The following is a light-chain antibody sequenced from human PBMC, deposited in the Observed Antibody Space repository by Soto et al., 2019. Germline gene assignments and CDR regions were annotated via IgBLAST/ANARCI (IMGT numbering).Light chain of an antibody. CDR3: AAWDDSLNGVV. CDR1: SSNIGSHT. V-gene: IGLV1-44*01. CDR2: SNT. J-gene: IGLJ2*01. Sequence: QSVLTQPPSASGTPGQTIAISCSGGSSNIGSHTVNWYQQLPGTAPRLLIYSNTQRPSGVPDRFSGSKSGTSASLASSGLQSEYDGDYYCAAWDDSLNGVVFGGGTKLTVL.